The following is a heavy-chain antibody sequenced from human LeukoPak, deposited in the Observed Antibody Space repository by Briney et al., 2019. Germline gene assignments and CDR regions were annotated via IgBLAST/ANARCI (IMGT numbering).Heavy chain of an antibody. D-gene: IGHD2-2*01. V-gene: IGHV3-7*05. J-gene: IGHJ3*02. CDR1: GFTFSTYW. CDR2: IKHDGSEK. Sequence: GGSLRLSCAASGFTFSTYWMTWVRQVPGKGLECVASIKHDGSEKYYVDSVTGRFTISRDNARNSLYLQMNSLRAEDTAVYYCARITNHAFDIWGQGTMVTVSS. CDR3: ARITNHAFDI.